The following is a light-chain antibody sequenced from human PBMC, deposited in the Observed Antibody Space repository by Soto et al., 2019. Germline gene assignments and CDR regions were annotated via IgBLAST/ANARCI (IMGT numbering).Light chain of an antibody. CDR1: QAISTW. V-gene: IGKV1D-12*01. Sequence: DIPITQSPSSVSASVGDRVTITCRASQAISTWLAWYQQKPGKAPKLLIYAASNLQTGVPSRFSGSGSGTDFTLTISSLQPEDFATYYCQQANSFPRTFGQGTKVEIK. CDR3: QQANSFPRT. CDR2: AAS. J-gene: IGKJ1*01.